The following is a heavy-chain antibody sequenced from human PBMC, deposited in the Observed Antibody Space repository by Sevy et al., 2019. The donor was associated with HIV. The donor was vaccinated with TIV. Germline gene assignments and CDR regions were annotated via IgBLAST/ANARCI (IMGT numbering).Heavy chain of an antibody. J-gene: IGHJ6*02. CDR2: IHNRGGY. D-gene: IGHD6-19*01. CDR1: GDSIIDYY. Sequence: SETLSLTCTVSGDSIIDYYWSWIRQPPGKGLEWIWYIHNRGGYNYNPSLKSRVTISGEVSKNQFSLKLSSVTAADTAVYYCARDTSGYSSGWYPYYHYYGIDVWGQGTTVTVSS. V-gene: IGHV4-59*01. CDR3: ARDTSGYSSGWYPYYHYYGIDV.